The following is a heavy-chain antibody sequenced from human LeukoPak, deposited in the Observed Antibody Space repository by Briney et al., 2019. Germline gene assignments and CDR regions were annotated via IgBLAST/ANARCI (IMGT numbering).Heavy chain of an antibody. D-gene: IGHD4-17*01. CDR3: ARDRDYGDYNTQDLFVY. Sequence: SVKVSCKASGGTFSSYAISWVRQAPGQGLEWMGGIIPIFGTANYAQKFQGRVTITADESTSTAYMELSSLRSEDTAVYYCARDRDYGDYNTQDLFVYWGQGTLVTVSS. CDR1: GGTFSSYA. V-gene: IGHV1-69*13. J-gene: IGHJ4*02. CDR2: IIPIFGTA.